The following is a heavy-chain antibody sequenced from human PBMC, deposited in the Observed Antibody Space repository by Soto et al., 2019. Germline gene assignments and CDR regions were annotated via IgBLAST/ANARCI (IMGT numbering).Heavy chain of an antibody. CDR3: SGGVGDAF. J-gene: IGHJ4*02. Sequence: EVHLVESGGGLVRTGGSLRLSCAIYESTIRRDWMNWVRQAPGKGLEWVAHVNQDGSAKYYVDSVKGRFTISRDNANNLLTLQMNSLSAGDTAMYYCSGGVGDAFWGQGTLVTVSS. D-gene: IGHD1-26*01. CDR2: VNQDGSAK. CDR1: ESTIRRDW. V-gene: IGHV3-7*04.